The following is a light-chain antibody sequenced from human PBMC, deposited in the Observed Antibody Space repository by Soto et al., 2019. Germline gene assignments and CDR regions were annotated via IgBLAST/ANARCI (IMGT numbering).Light chain of an antibody. CDR2: GAF. CDR3: QQYDKWPYT. J-gene: IGKJ2*01. V-gene: IGKV3-15*01. Sequence: EIVLTQSPATLSVSPGERATLSCRTSQSVGCNLAWYQQKPGQAPRLLIYGAFIRAPGFPVTFRGTGSGSEFTLTISSLQSEDGALYYCQQYDKWPYTFGQGTHLEIK. CDR1: QSVGCN.